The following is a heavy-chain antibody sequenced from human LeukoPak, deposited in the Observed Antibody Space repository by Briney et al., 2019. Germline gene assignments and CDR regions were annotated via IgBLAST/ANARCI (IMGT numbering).Heavy chain of an antibody. D-gene: IGHD1-26*01. CDR3: ARLVGGTVDY. V-gene: IGHV5-10-1*01. CDR2: IDPSDSYT. J-gene: IGHJ4*02. Sequence: GESLKISCKGSGYNFTSYWISWVRQMPGKGLEWMGKIDPSDSYTNYSPSFHGHVTISADKSITTAYLQWSGLKASDTAMYYCARLVGGTVDYWGQGTLVTVSS. CDR1: GYNFTSYW.